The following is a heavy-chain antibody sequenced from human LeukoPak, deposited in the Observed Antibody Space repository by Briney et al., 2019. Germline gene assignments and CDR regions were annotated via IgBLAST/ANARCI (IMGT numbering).Heavy chain of an antibody. CDR3: ASRYCYYYMDV. J-gene: IGHJ6*03. CDR2: ISDRGGST. CDR1: GFTFSSYA. V-gene: IGHV3-23*01. Sequence: PGGSLRLSCAASGFTFSSYAMSWVRQAPGKGLEWVSTISDRGGSTYYADSVKGRFTISRDNSKNTLYLQMNSLRAEDTAVYYCASRYCYYYMDVWGKGTTVTVSS.